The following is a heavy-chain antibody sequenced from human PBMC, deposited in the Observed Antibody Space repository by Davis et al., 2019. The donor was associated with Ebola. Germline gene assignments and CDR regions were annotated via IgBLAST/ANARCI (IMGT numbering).Heavy chain of an antibody. V-gene: IGHV1-2*04. J-gene: IGHJ6*02. Sequence: ASVTVSCKASGYTFTGYYMHWVRQAPGQGLEWMGWINPNSGGTNYAQKFQGWVTMTRDTSISTAYLELSRLRSDDPAVYYCARVRGTVTTGRYYYGMDVWGQGTTVTVSS. CDR3: ARVRGTVTTGRYYYGMDV. CDR2: INPNSGGT. D-gene: IGHD4-11*01. CDR1: GYTFTGYY.